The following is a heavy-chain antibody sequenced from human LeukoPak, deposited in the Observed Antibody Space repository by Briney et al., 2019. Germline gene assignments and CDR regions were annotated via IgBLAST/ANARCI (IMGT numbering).Heavy chain of an antibody. J-gene: IGHJ4*02. CDR3: ARVPYYFFNPIDY. Sequence: KPGGSLRLSCAASGFTFSSYGMDWVRQAPGRGLEWVSSISSSATYMFYADSVKGRFTISRDNAKNSLYLQMNSLRAEDTAVYYCARVPYYFFNPIDYWGQGTLVTVSS. V-gene: IGHV3-21*04. CDR2: ISSSATYM. D-gene: IGHD3-22*01. CDR1: GFTFSSYG.